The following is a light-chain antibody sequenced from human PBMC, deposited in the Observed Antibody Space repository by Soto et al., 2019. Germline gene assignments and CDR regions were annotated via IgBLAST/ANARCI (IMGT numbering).Light chain of an antibody. Sequence: QSALTQPRSVSGSPRQSVTISCTGTSSDVGGYEYVSWYQQYPGKAPKLMIYAVTRRPSGVPDRFSGSKSGNTASLTISGLQAEDEADYYCCSYAGSYTWVFGGGTKLTVL. CDR2: AVT. V-gene: IGLV2-11*01. CDR3: CSYAGSYTWV. J-gene: IGLJ3*02. CDR1: SSDVGGYEY.